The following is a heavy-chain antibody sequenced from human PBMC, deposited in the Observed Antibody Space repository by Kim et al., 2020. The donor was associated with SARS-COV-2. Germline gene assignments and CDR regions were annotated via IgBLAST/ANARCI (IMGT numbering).Heavy chain of an antibody. CDR1: GYSISSGYY. Sequence: SETLSLTCTVSGYSISSGYYWGWIRQPPGKGLEWIGSIYHSGSTYYNPSLKSRVTISVDTSKNQFSLKLSSVTAADTAVYYCARVSVDTAMVTDYYYYG. V-gene: IGHV4-38-2*02. J-gene: IGHJ6*01. CDR3: ARVSVDTAMVTDYYYYG. CDR2: IYHSGST. D-gene: IGHD5-18*01.